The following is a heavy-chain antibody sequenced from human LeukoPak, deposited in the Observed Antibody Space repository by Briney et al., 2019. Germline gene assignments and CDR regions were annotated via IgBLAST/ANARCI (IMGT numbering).Heavy chain of an antibody. Sequence: ASVKVTCKASGYTFTNYGISWVRQVPGQGLEWMGWSSAYNDDRSYAQNLQGRLTMTTDTSTTTAYMELRSLRSDDTAVYYCARDFFSVGGRWQDCFDPWGQGTLVTVSS. CDR1: GYTFTNYG. V-gene: IGHV1-18*01. CDR2: SSAYNDDR. D-gene: IGHD2-15*01. CDR3: ARDFFSVGGRWQDCFDP. J-gene: IGHJ5*02.